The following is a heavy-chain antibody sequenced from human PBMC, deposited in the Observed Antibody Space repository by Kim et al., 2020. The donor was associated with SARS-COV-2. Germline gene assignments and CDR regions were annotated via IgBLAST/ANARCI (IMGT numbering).Heavy chain of an antibody. D-gene: IGHD3-9*01. J-gene: IGHJ6*02. CDR2: TYYRSKWYY. Sequence: SQTLSLTCAISGDSVSSNSAAWYWIRQSPSRGLEWLGRTYYRSKWYYNFAASVKSRITLNPDTSKNQFSLHLNSVAPEDTAVYYCARANSGNSAGYSGVDVWGQGTTVTVSS. CDR1: GDSVSSNSAA. CDR3: ARANSGNSAGYSGVDV. V-gene: IGHV6-1*01.